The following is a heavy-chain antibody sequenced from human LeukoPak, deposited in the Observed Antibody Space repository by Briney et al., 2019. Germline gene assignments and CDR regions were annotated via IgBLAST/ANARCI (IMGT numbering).Heavy chain of an antibody. CDR2: FDPEDGDT. J-gene: IGHJ4*02. CDR3: ATGGHGSSWHYFDY. CDR1: GYTLTELS. Sequence: ASVKVSCKVSGYTLTELSMHWVRQAPGKGLEWMGGFDPEDGDTIYAQKFQGRVTMTEDTSTDTAYMELSSLRSEDTAVYYCATGGHGSSWHYFDYWGQGTLVTVSS. V-gene: IGHV1-24*01. D-gene: IGHD6-13*01.